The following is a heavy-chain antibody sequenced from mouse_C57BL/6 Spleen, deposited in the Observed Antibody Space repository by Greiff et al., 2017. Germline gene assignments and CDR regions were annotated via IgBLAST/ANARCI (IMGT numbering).Heavy chain of an antibody. CDR3: ARGGNSWYFDV. Sequence: QVQLQQSGPELVKPGASVKLSCKASGYAFSSSWMNWVKQRPGKGLEWIGRIYPGDGDTNYNGKFKGKATLTADKSSSTAYMQLSGLTSEDSAVYFCARGGNSWYFDVWGTGTTVTVSS. CDR2: IYPGDGDT. V-gene: IGHV1-82*01. CDR1: GYAFSSSW. D-gene: IGHD2-1*01. J-gene: IGHJ1*03.